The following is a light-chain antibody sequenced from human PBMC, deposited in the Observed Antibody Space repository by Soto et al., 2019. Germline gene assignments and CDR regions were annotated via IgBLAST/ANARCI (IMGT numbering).Light chain of an antibody. J-gene: IGKJ1*01. Sequence: DVKMSLSPSAMSAYVGDRVTITCRARQGIGDYLAWFQQKPGKVPKRLIYAASSLQPGVPARFSGSRSGTVFTLTISSLQPEDFATYYCLRHDSYPPTFGQGSKVDIK. V-gene: IGKV1-17*03. CDR2: AAS. CDR1: QGIGDY. CDR3: LRHDSYPPT.